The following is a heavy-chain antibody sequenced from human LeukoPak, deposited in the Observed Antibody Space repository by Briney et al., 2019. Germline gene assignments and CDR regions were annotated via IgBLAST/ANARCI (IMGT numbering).Heavy chain of an antibody. CDR1: GYSIGTDYY. CDR3: ARNSSSSSPPERYNWFDP. V-gene: IGHV4-38-2*02. Sequence: SETLSLTCTVSGYSIGTDYYWGWIRPPPGKGLEWIGIIYNSGSTYYNPSLKSRITISVDTSKNQFPLKLSSVTAADTAVYYCARNSSSSSPPERYNWFDPWGQGTLVTVSS. D-gene: IGHD6-6*01. J-gene: IGHJ5*02. CDR2: IYNSGST.